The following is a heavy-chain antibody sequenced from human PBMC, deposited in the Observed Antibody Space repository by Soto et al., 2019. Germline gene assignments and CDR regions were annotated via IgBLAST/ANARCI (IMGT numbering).Heavy chain of an antibody. CDR1: VYSVAINNAA. V-gene: IGHV6-1*01. CDR3: AGQKQWLDS. Sequence: PSPTLSLTFAVSVYSVAINNAAWNLIRQSPSRGIEWLGRTFYRSKWHNDYALSEKSRITINPDTSKKQFSLQLKSVTPEETAVYYCAGQKQWLDSWGQGTLVTVSS. CDR2: TFYRSKWHN. J-gene: IGHJ5*02. D-gene: IGHD6-19*01.